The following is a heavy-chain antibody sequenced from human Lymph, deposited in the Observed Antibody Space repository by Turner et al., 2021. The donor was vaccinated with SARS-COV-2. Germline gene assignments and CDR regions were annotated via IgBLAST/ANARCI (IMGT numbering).Heavy chain of an antibody. CDR1: GYTLTELS. D-gene: IGHD2-15*01. V-gene: IGHV1-24*01. CDR2: FDHEDGET. CDR3: ATVLCSGGSCYYYGMDV. J-gene: IGHJ6*02. Sequence: QVQLVQSGAEMKKPGASMKVSCKVSGYTLTELSMHWVRQAPGKGLEWVGGFDHEDGETIYAQKFQGRVTMTEDTSTDTAYMELSSLRSEDTAVYYCATVLCSGGSCYYYGMDVWGQGTTVTVSS.